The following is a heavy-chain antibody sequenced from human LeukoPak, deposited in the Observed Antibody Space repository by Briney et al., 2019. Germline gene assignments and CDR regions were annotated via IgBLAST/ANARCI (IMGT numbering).Heavy chain of an antibody. D-gene: IGHD6-25*01. J-gene: IGHJ4*02. CDR3: ARGRPGDYFDH. CDR1: GYTFTGYF. CDR2: INPNSGGT. V-gene: IGHV1-2*02. Sequence: ASVKVSCKASGYTFTGYFMHWVRQAPGQGLEWMGWINPNSGGTSYLQNFQGRVTMTRDTSISTAYMDLSRLRSDDTAVYYCARGRPGDYFDHWGQGTLVTVSS.